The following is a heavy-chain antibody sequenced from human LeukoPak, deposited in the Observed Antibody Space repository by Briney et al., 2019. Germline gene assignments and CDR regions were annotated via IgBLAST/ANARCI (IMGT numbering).Heavy chain of an antibody. D-gene: IGHD6-13*01. CDR2: INPNSGGT. J-gene: IGHJ4*02. Sequence: GASVKVSCKASGYTFTGYYMHWVRQAPGQGLEWMGWINPNSGGTNYAQKFQGRVTMTRDTSISTAYMELSRLRSDDTAVYYCARDREYSSSWLVGFDYWGQGTLVTVSS. CDR1: GYTFTGYY. V-gene: IGHV1-2*02. CDR3: ARDREYSSSWLVGFDY.